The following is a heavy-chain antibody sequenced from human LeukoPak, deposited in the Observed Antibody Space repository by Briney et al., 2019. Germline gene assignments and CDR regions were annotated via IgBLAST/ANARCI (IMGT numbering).Heavy chain of an antibody. CDR1: GGSFSGYY. V-gene: IGHV4-34*01. CDR2: INHSGST. Sequence: SETLSLTCAVYGGSFSGYYWSWIRQPPGKGPEWIGEINHSGSTNYNPSLKSRVTISVDTSKNQFSLKLSSVTAADTAVYYCARDKRRAVAGRGCWYFDLWGRGTLVTVSS. D-gene: IGHD6-19*01. CDR3: ARDKRRAVAGRGCWYFDL. J-gene: IGHJ2*01.